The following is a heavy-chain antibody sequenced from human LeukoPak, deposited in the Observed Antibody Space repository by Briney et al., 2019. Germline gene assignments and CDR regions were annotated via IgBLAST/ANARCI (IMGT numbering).Heavy chain of an antibody. V-gene: IGHV1-2*02. CDR1: GYTFTGYY. D-gene: IGHD5-18*01. Sequence: GASVKVSCKASGYTFTGYYMHWVRQAPGQGLEWMGWINPNSGGTNYAQKFQGRVTMTTDTSTSTAYMEVRSLRSVDTADYYCARDRDSAMVTDAFDIWGQGTLVTVSS. CDR2: INPNSGGT. J-gene: IGHJ3*02. CDR3: ARDRDSAMVTDAFDI.